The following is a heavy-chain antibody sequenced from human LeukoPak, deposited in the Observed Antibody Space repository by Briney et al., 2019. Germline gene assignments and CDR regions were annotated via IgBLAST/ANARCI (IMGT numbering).Heavy chain of an antibody. CDR1: GFTFSNYW. CDR3: VRDRGYCSGGTCYALWDY. Sequence: GGSLRLSCAASGFTFSNYWMTWVRQAPGKGLEWVAHIKEDGGEKHYVDPVRGRFTISRDNAKNSLYLQMNSLRAEDTAMYYCVRDRGYCSGGTCYALWDYWGQGTLVTVSS. J-gene: IGHJ4*02. CDR2: IKEDGGEK. D-gene: IGHD2-15*01. V-gene: IGHV3-7*01.